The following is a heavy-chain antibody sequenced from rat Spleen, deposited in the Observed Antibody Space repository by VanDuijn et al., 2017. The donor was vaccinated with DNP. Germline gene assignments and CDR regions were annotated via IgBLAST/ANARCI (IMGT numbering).Heavy chain of an antibody. CDR2: ISYSGST. J-gene: IGHJ2*01. CDR3: ARWVRALDY. D-gene: IGHD4-1*01. V-gene: IGHV3-1*01. Sequence: EVQLQESGPGLVKPSQSLSLICSVPGYPITSNHWGWIRKFPGNKMEWIGHISYSGSTSHNPSLKSRISITRDTSKNQFLLQLNSVNTEETATYDCARWVRALDYWGHGVMVTVSS. CDR1: GYPITSNH.